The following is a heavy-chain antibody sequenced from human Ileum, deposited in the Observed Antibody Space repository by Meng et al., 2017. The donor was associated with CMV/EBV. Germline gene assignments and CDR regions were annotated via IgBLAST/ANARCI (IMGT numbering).Heavy chain of an antibody. Sequence: QLQGSGPGLVTPSETLSLTCTVTGGSISSGTYYWAWIRQSPGKGLEWIGSIYYSGSTYDNPSLKSRVTMSVDTFKNQFSLKLTSVTAADTAVYYCAGDWGPYSSRGYFDPWGQGTLVTVSS. CDR1: GGSISSGTYY. V-gene: IGHV4-39*07. CDR3: AGDWGPYSSRGYFDP. J-gene: IGHJ5*02. D-gene: IGHD6-13*01. CDR2: IYYSGST.